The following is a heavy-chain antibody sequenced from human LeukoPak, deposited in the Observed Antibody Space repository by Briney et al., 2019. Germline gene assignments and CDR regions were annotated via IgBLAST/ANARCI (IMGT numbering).Heavy chain of an antibody. D-gene: IGHD1-26*01. CDR1: GGSISSSSYY. CDR3: ARTIVVFDY. V-gene: IGHV4-39*07. J-gene: IGHJ4*02. Sequence: SETLSLTCTVSGGSISSSSYYWAWIRQPPGKGLEWIGEINHSGSTNYNPSLKSRVTISVDTSKNQFSLKLSSVTAADTAVYYCARTIVVFDYWGQGTLVTVSS. CDR2: INHSGST.